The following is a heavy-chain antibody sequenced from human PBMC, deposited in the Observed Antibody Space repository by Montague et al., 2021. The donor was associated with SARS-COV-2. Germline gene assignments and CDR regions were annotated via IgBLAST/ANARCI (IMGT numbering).Heavy chain of an antibody. CDR1: GGSISSSNYY. V-gene: IGHV4-39*07. D-gene: IGHD3-10*01. CDR3: ARDDIVLQGVTKGMDV. CDR2: MYYSGST. Sequence: SETLSLTCTVPGGSISSSNYYWGWVRQPPGKGLEWIGNMYYSGSTYYNPSLESRVTISIDTSKNQFSLKLSSVTAADTAVYYCARDDIVLQGVTKGMDVWGQGTTVTVSS. J-gene: IGHJ6*02.